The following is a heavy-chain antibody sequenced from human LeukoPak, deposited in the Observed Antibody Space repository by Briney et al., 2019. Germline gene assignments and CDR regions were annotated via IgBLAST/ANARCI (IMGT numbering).Heavy chain of an antibody. D-gene: IGHD3-9*01. J-gene: IGHJ6*02. V-gene: IGHV1-18*01. CDR3: ARGNKFYDILTDYSGPVKNDGMDV. Sequence: ASVKVSCKASGYTFTSYGISWVRQAPGQGLEWMGWISAYSGDTNYAQKFQGRATMTTDTSTSTAYMELRSLSSDDTAVYYCARGNKFYDILTDYSGPVKNDGMDVWGQGTTVIVSS. CDR1: GYTFTSYG. CDR2: ISAYSGDT.